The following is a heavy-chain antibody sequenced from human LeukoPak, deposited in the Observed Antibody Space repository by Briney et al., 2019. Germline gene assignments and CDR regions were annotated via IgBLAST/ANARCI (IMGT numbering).Heavy chain of an antibody. V-gene: IGHV3-23*01. Sequence: GGSLRLSCAASGFTFSSYSMNWVRQAPGKVLEWVSSLRGNDETFYADSVKGRFTLSRDDSRNTVYLQLNNLRVEDTAIYYCARASWVSDPDAVRWGQGTQVTVSS. CDR1: GFTFSSYS. CDR3: ARASWVSDPDAVR. CDR2: LRGNDET. J-gene: IGHJ4*02. D-gene: IGHD3-10*01.